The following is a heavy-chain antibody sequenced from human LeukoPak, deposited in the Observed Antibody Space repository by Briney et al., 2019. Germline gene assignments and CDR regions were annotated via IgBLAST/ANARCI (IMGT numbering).Heavy chain of an antibody. CDR1: GGSISSYA. CDR2: INNSGGNT. CDR3: VKTMVTFGGLIRTDAFDI. V-gene: IGHV3-64D*08. Sequence: PSETLSLTCTVSGGSISSYAIHWVRQAPGKGLEYVSGINNSGGNTQYADSVTGRLTISRDNSKNILYLHMSSLKTEDTAVYYCVKTMVTFGGLIRTDAFDIWGQGTMVIVSS. J-gene: IGHJ3*02. D-gene: IGHD3-16*01.